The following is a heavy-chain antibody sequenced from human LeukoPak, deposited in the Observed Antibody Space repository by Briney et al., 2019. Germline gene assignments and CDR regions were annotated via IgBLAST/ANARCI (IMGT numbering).Heavy chain of an antibody. D-gene: IGHD1-26*01. CDR3: ARDPPHGGSSLGAFDI. V-gene: IGHV3-66*01. CDR2: IYVGGTT. Sequence: GGSLRLSCAASGFIVSSNYMTWVRQAPGKGLEWVSVIYVGGTTYYADSVKGRFTISRDNSKNTLYLQMNSLRAEDTAVYYCARDPPHGGSSLGAFDIGGQGKMVTVSS. J-gene: IGHJ3*02. CDR1: GFIVSSNY.